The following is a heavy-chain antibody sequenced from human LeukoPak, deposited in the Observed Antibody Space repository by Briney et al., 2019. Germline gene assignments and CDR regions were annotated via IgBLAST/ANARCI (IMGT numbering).Heavy chain of an antibody. D-gene: IGHD3-16*02. J-gene: IGHJ4*02. CDR2: ISYSGST. CDR1: GGSISSYY. CDR3: ARYVWGSYPTFEDY. Sequence: SGPTLVNPPETLSLTCTVSGGSISSYYWSWIRQPPGKGLEWIGYISYSGSTNYNPSLKSRVTISVDTSKNQFSLKLSSVTAADTAVYYCARYVWGSYPTFEDYWGQGTLVTVSS. V-gene: IGHV4-59*01.